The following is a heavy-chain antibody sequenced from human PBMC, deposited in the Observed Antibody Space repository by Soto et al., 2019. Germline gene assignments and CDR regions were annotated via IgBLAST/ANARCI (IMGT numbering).Heavy chain of an antibody. Sequence: EVQLVESGGGLVQPGGSLRLSCAVSGFTFSDYSVNWVRQAPGKGLEWVSYISTSGRTMYYADSVKGRFTISRDNAKTSLYPQMNGLRAEDTAVYYCARDHYGDSYFGYWGQGTLGTVSS. CDR2: ISTSGRTM. V-gene: IGHV3-48*01. J-gene: IGHJ4*02. CDR1: GFTFSDYS. D-gene: IGHD4-17*01. CDR3: ARDHYGDSYFGY.